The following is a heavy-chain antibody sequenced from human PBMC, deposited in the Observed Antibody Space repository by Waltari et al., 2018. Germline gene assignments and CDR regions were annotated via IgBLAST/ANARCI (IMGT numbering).Heavy chain of an antibody. V-gene: IGHV4-34*01. Sequence: QVQLQQWGAGLLKPSETLSLTCAVYGGSFSGYYWSWIRQPPGQGLEWIGEINHSGSTNYNPSLKSRVTISVDTSKNQFSLKLSSVTAADTAVYYCARVGVTYYYGSGIRKYYFDYWGQGTLVTVSS. J-gene: IGHJ4*02. CDR2: INHSGST. D-gene: IGHD3-10*01. CDR1: GGSFSGYY. CDR3: ARVGVTYYYGSGIRKYYFDY.